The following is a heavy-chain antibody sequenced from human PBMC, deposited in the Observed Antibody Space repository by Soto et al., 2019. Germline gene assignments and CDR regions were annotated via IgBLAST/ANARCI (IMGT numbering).Heavy chain of an antibody. D-gene: IGHD4-17*01. V-gene: IGHV3-30*18. Sequence: QVQLVESGGGVVQPGRSLILSCAASGFTFSSYGMHWVRQAPGKGLEWVAVISYDGSNKYYADSVKGRFTISRDNSKNTLYLQMNSLRAADTAVYYCAKVKRPYGDYPPGVLDYWGQGTMVTVSS. J-gene: IGHJ4*02. CDR2: ISYDGSNK. CDR1: GFTFSSYG. CDR3: AKVKRPYGDYPPGVLDY.